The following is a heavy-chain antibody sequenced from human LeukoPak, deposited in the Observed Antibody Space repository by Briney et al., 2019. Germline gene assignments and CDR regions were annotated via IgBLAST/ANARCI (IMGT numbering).Heavy chain of an antibody. CDR2: IYYSGST. Sequence: NPSETLSLTCTVSGGSISSYYWSWIRQPPGKGLEWIGYIYYSGSTNYNPSLKSRVTISVDTSKNQFSLKLSSVTAAVTAVYYCARWRGSGWDFGGQGTLVTVSS. D-gene: IGHD6-19*01. CDR3: ARWRGSGWDF. V-gene: IGHV4-59*01. J-gene: IGHJ4*02. CDR1: GGSISSYY.